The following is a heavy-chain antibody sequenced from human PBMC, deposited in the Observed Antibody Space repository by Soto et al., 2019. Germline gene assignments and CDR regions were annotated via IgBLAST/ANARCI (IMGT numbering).Heavy chain of an antibody. D-gene: IGHD3-22*01. J-gene: IGHJ5*02. CDR2: IYYSGST. CDR1: GGSISSGGYY. V-gene: IGHV4-31*03. Sequence: QVQLQESGPGLVKPSQTLSLTCTVSGGSISSGGYYWSWIRQHPGKGLEWIGYIYYSGSTYYNPSLKSRFTISVDTSKNQFYLKLSSVTAADTAVYYCARDTFYYDSSGNPPRGWFDPWGQGTLVTVSS. CDR3: ARDTFYYDSSGNPPRGWFDP.